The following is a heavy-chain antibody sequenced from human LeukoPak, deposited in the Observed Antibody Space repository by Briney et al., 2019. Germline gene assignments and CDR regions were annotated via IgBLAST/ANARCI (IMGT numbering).Heavy chain of an antibody. CDR1: GFTFSSYW. J-gene: IGHJ4*02. CDR2: IKQDGSEK. CDR3: AREVGSGGSLGFDY. D-gene: IGHD2-15*01. V-gene: IGHV3-7*01. Sequence: PGGSLRLSCAASGFTFSSYWMSWVRQAPRKGLEWVANIKQDGSEKYYVDSVKGRFTISRDNAKNSLYLQMNSLRAEDTAVYYCAREVGSGGSLGFDYWGQGTLVTVSS.